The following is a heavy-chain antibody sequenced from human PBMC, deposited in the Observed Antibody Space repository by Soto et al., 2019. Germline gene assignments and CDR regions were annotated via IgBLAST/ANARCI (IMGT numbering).Heavy chain of an antibody. CDR2: IKTVGSST. CDR3: AKREGNTYGLFH. D-gene: IGHD5-18*01. J-gene: IGHJ4*02. CDR1: GFTFSDYW. Sequence: EVQLVESGGGLVQPGGSLRLSCAASGFTFSDYWIHWVRQAPGKGLVWVSRIKTVGSSTDYADSVKGRFTISRDNAKNTLYLQMNSLSAEDTAVYYCAKREGNTYGLFHWGQGTLVTVSS. V-gene: IGHV3-74*01.